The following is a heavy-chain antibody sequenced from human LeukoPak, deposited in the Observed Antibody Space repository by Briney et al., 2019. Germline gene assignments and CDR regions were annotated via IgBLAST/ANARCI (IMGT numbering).Heavy chain of an antibody. V-gene: IGHV1-69*06. CDR1: GGTFSSYA. CDR2: IIPIFGTA. D-gene: IGHD5-24*01. CDR3: ARVDERWLQLNAFDI. Sequence: ASVKVSCKASGGTFSSYAISWVRQAPGQGLEWMGGIIPIFGTANYAQKFQGRVTITADKSTSTAYMELSSLRSEDTAVYYCARVDERWLQLNAFDIWGQGTRSPSLQ. J-gene: IGHJ3*02.